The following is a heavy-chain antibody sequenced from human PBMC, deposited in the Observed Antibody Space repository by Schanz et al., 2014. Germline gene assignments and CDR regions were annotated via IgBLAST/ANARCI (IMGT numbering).Heavy chain of an antibody. Sequence: QVQLVQSGTEVKKPGASVKVSCKASGYTLSAYSLHWVRQAPGQGLEWMGIVNPSVRGTHFAREFQGRVTVTSDTSTSTVYMELSGLRSEDTAVHYCARGRGFYDYWGQGTLVTVSS. CDR2: VNPSVRGT. D-gene: IGHD3-10*01. CDR3: ARGRGFYDY. CDR1: GYTLSAYS. V-gene: IGHV1-46*01. J-gene: IGHJ4*02.